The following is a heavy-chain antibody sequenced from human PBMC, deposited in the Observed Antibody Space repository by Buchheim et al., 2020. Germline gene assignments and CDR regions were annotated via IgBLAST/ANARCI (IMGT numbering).Heavy chain of an antibody. CDR3: ARQSSGWYSGFDY. J-gene: IGHJ4*02. CDR2: IIPISSTA. Sequence: QVQLVQSGAEVKRPGSSVKVSCRASGGTFSNYAIFWVRQAPGQGLEWMGGIIPISSTANYAQKFQGRVTITADESTSTGYMELSSLRSEDTAVYYCARQSSGWYSGFDYWGQGTL. V-gene: IGHV1-69*01. CDR1: GGTFSNYA. D-gene: IGHD6-19*01.